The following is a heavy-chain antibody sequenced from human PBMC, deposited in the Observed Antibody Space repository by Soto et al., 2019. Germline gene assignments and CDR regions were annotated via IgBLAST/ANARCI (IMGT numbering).Heavy chain of an antibody. J-gene: IGHJ5*02. CDR2: IIPIFGTA. CDR1: GGTFSSYA. V-gene: IGHV1-69*01. D-gene: IGHD3-22*01. Sequence: QVQLVQSGAEVKKPGPSVKVSCKASGGTFSSYAISWVRQAPGQGLEWMGGIIPIFGTANYAQKFQGRVTITADESTSTAYMELSSLRSEDTAVYYCASSYDSSGYYQYNWFDPWGQGTLVTVSS. CDR3: ASSYDSSGYYQYNWFDP.